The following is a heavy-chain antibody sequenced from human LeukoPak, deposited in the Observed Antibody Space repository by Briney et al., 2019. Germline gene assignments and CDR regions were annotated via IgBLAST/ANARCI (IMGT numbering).Heavy chain of an antibody. D-gene: IGHD6-19*01. CDR1: GGSNSSSY. CDR3: ARRPHGWGHAFDI. J-gene: IGHJ3*02. V-gene: IGHV4-59*08. Sequence: PSETLSLTCTVSGGSNSSSYWSWIRQPPGKGLEWIGYIYYTGSTNYNPSLKSRVTISQDTSKNQFSLKLSSVTAADTAVYYCARRPHGWGHAFDIWGQGTMVSVSS. CDR2: IYYTGST.